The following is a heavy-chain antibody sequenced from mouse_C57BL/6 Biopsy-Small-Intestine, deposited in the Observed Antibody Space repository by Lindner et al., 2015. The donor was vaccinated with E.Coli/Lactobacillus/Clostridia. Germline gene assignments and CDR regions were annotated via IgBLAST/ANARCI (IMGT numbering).Heavy chain of an antibody. CDR2: IHPGDGDI. Sequence: VQLQESGAELVKPGASVKISCKASGYAFSSYWMNWVKQRPGKGLEWIGQIHPGDGDINYNGKFKGKATLTADKSSSTAYMQLSSLTSEDSAVYFCARGERGDFDYWGQGTTLTVSS. CDR1: GYAFSSYW. CDR3: ARGERGDFDY. J-gene: IGHJ2*01. V-gene: IGHV1-80*01.